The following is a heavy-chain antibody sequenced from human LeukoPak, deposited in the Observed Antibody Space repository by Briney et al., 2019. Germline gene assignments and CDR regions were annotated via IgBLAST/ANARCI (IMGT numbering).Heavy chain of an antibody. CDR3: AKGLGYSGYDGPLDY. J-gene: IGHJ4*02. D-gene: IGHD5-12*01. Sequence: GGSLRLSCAASEFTFSSYSMSWVRQAPGKGLELVSAISGSGGSTYYADSVKGRFTISRDNSKNTLYLQMNSLRAEDTAVYYCAKGLGYSGYDGPLDYWGQGTLVTVSS. V-gene: IGHV3-23*01. CDR1: EFTFSSYS. CDR2: ISGSGGST.